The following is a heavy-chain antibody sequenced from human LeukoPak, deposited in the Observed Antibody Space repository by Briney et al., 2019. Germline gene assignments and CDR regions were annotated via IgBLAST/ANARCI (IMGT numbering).Heavy chain of an antibody. D-gene: IGHD1-1*01. CDR2: ISGSGGST. CDR1: GFTFSSYA. CDR3: TAVSWNRPGDLEY. V-gene: IGHV3-23*01. Sequence: GGSLRLSCAASGFTFSSYAMSWVRQAPGKGLEWVSAISGSGGSTYYADSVKGRFTISRDNSKNTLYLQMNSLKTEDTAVYYCTAVSWNRPGDLEYWGQGTLVTVSS. J-gene: IGHJ4*02.